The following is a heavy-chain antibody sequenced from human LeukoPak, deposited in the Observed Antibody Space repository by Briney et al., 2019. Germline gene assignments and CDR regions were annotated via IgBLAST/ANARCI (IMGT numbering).Heavy chain of an antibody. J-gene: IGHJ6*03. CDR2: IYYSGST. Sequence: SETLSLTCTVSGGSISSGDYYWSCIRQPPGKGLECIGYIYYSGSTYYNPSLKSRVTISVDTSKNQFSLKLSSVTAADTAVYYCARGSSTSFYYYMDVWGKGTTVTVSS. CDR3: ARGSSTSFYYYMDV. V-gene: IGHV4-30-4*08. D-gene: IGHD2-2*01. CDR1: GGSISSGDYY.